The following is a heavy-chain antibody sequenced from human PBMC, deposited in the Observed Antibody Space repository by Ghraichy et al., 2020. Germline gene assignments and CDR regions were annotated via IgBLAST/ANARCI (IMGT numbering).Heavy chain of an antibody. V-gene: IGHV4-61*08. J-gene: IGHJ4*02. CDR3: ARVGTSNFSIGNY. D-gene: IGHD3-3*01. CDR1: GGSVSSADYY. CDR2: IYYNGDT. Sequence: ESLNISCTVSGGSVSSADYYWSWIRQPPGKGLEWIAYIYYNGDTNYNPSLKSRVTISLDMFKNQFSLKLSSVTSADTAVYYCARVGTSNFSIGNYWGQGTLVTVSS.